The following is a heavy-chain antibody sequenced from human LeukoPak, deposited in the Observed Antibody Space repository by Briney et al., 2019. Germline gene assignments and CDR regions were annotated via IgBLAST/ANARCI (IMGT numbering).Heavy chain of an antibody. CDR2: ITRNSGSV. D-gene: IGHD3-9*01. V-gene: IGHV3-9*02. CDR3: AKRLVVASLIVDALDM. CDR1: GFTSHDYA. J-gene: IGHJ3*02. Sequence: GGSLRLSCAASGFTSHDYAMHWVRQVPGKGLEWVSGITRNSGSVLYADSVRGRFTISRDNAKNSLYLQMNSLRPEDMAFYYCAKRLVVASLIVDALDMWGQGTMVTV.